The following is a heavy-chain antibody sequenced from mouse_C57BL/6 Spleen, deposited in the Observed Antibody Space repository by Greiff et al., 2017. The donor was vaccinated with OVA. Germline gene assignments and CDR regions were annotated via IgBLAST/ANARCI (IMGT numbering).Heavy chain of an antibody. J-gene: IGHJ1*03. CDR3: ARDPAVRWYFDV. CDR1: GFTFSDYY. Sequence: EVQRVESEGGLVQPGSSMKLSCTASGFTFSDYYMAWVRQVPEKGLEWVANINYDGSSTYYLDSLKSRFIISRDNAKNILYLQMSSLKSEDTATYYCARDPAVRWYFDVWGTGTTVTVSS. CDR2: INYDGSST. D-gene: IGHD1-1*01. V-gene: IGHV5-16*01.